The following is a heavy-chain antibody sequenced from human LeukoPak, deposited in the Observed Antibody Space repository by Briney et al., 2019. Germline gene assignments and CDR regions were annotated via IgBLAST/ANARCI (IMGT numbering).Heavy chain of an antibody. CDR2: INPNSGGT. CDR3: ARGVVPAAYYNWFDP. Sequence: ASVKVSCKASGYTFTGYYMHWVRQAPGQGLEWMGWINPNSGGTNYAQKFQGRVTMTRDTSISTAYMELSRLRSDDTAVYYCARGVVPAAYYNWFDPWGQGTLVTVSS. V-gene: IGHV1-2*02. D-gene: IGHD2-2*01. J-gene: IGHJ5*02. CDR1: GYTFTGYY.